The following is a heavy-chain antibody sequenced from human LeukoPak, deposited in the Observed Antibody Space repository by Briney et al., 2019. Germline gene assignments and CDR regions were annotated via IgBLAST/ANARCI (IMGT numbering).Heavy chain of an antibody. CDR3: ARDHDWAFDL. CDR2: INHNAEMI. J-gene: IGHJ4*02. Sequence: HPGGSLRLSCEASGFPFGSYVMGWVRQAPGKGLEWIAYINHNAEMIFYPDFVKGRFTISRDNAKNSLYLQMNALRYEDTAIYYCARDHDWAFDLWGQGTLVTVSS. D-gene: IGHD3-9*01. V-gene: IGHV3-48*02. CDR1: GFPFGSYV.